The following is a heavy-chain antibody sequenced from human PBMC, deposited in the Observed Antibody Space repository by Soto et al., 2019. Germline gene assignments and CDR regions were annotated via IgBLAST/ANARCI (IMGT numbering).Heavy chain of an antibody. Sequence: GYSVKVSCKAFERTFSSYAISWVRQAPGQGLEWMGRIIPVFRKANYAQRFQDRVTITADDYTSTAFMELSSLKSEDTAVYYCARGLVVVTSDEINFEYWGQGTPVIVSS. D-gene: IGHD2-2*01. CDR1: ERTFSSYA. CDR3: ARGLVVVTSDEINFEY. V-gene: IGHV1-69*13. CDR2: IIPVFRKA. J-gene: IGHJ4*02.